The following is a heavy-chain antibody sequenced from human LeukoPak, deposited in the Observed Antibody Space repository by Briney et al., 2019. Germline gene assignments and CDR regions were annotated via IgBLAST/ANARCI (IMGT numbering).Heavy chain of an antibody. J-gene: IGHJ5*02. CDR2: IYYSGST. V-gene: IGHV4-59*01. Sequence: PSETLSLTCTVSGGSISSYYWSWIRQPPGKGLEWIGYIYYSGSTNYNPSLKSRVTISVDTSKNQFSLKLSSVTAADTAVYYCARGSRIPSLFDPWGQGTLVTVSS. CDR1: GGSISSYY. CDR3: ARGSRIPSLFDP. D-gene: IGHD2/OR15-2a*01.